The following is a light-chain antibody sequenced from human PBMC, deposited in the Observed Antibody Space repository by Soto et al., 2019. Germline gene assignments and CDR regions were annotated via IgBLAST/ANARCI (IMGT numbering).Light chain of an antibody. Sequence: DIQMTQSPSSLSASVGDRVTITCRASQSISSYLNWYQQKPGKAPKLLIYAASSLQSGVPSRFSGSGSGTDFTLTISSLQPEDFGTYYCQQPYSLPLTFGPGTKVDIK. J-gene: IGKJ3*01. CDR1: QSISSY. CDR3: QQPYSLPLT. V-gene: IGKV1-39*01. CDR2: AAS.